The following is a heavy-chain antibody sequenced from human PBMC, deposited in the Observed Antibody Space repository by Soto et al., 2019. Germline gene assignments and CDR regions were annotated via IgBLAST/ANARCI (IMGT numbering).Heavy chain of an antibody. J-gene: IGHJ5*02. CDR2: IRSKANSYAT. V-gene: IGHV3-73*01. D-gene: IGHD3-3*01. Sequence: GGSLRLSCAASGFTFSGSAMHWVRQASGKGLEWVGRIRSKANSYATAYAASVKGRFTISRDDSKNTAYLQMNSLKTEDTAVYYCTRRSTIDWFDPWGQGTLVTVSS. CDR1: GFTFSGSA. CDR3: TRRSTIDWFDP.